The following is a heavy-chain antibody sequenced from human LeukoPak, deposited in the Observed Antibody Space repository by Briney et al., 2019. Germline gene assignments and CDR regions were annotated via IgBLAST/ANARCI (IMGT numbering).Heavy chain of an antibody. D-gene: IGHD3-22*01. V-gene: IGHV1-46*01. CDR1: GYTFTSYY. CDR3: AILPTYYYDSSGYDAFDI. Sequence: ASVKVSCKASGYTFTSYYMHWVRQAPGQGLEWMGIINPSGGSTSYAQKFQGRVTMTRNTSISTAYMELSSLRSEDTAVYYCAILPTYYYDSSGYDAFDIWGQGTMVTVSS. J-gene: IGHJ3*02. CDR2: INPSGGST.